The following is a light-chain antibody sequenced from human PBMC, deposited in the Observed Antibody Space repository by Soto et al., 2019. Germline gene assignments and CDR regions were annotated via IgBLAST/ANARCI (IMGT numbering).Light chain of an antibody. CDR2: AAS. CDR1: QSISTY. V-gene: IGKV1-39*01. J-gene: IGKJ1*01. Sequence: DIQMTKSPSSLSASVGDRVTITCRASQSISTYLNWYQQKPGKAPKLLIYAASSLQSGVPSRFSGSGSGTDFTLTISSLQPEDFAIYDCQQSFSTPWTFGQGTKVVIK. CDR3: QQSFSTPWT.